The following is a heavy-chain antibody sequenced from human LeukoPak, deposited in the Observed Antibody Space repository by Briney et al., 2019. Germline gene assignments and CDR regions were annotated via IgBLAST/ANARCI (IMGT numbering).Heavy chain of an antibody. J-gene: IGHJ4*02. CDR1: GGSISSYY. D-gene: IGHD4-23*01. CDR2: IYYSGST. Sequence: SETLSLTCTGSGGSISSYYWSWIRQPPGKGLEWIGYIYYSGSTNYNPCLKSRVTISVDTSKNQFSLKLSSVTAADTAVYYCARVTTVVTLDYWGQGTLVTVSS. CDR3: ARVTTVVTLDY. V-gene: IGHV4-59*01.